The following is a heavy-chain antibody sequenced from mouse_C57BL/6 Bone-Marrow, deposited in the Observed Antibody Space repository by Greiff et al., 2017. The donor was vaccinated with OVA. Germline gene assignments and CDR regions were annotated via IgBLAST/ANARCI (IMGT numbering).Heavy chain of an antibody. Sequence: EVQLQQSGAELVKPGASVKLSCTASGFNIKDYYMHWVKQRTEQGLEWIGRIDPEDGETKYAPKFQGKATITADTSANTAYLQLSSLTSEDTGVYYCASGDDGRSFIYWYFDVWGTGTTDTVSS. J-gene: IGHJ1*03. CDR2: IDPEDGET. CDR1: GFNIKDYY. D-gene: IGHD1-1*01. CDR3: ASGDDGRSFIYWYFDV. V-gene: IGHV14-2*01.